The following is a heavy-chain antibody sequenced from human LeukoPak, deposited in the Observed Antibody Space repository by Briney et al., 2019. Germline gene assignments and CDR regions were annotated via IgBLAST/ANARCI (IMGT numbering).Heavy chain of an antibody. CDR2: IYHSGST. V-gene: IGHV4-38-2*02. CDR1: GGSISDGYY. J-gene: IGHJ5*02. D-gene: IGHD6-13*01. Sequence: SETLSLTCTVSGGSISDGYYWGWIRQPPGKGLEWIGSIYHSGSTCYNPSLKSRVTISVDTSKNQFSLKLSSVTAADTAVYYCARYSSSWSWGQGTLVTVSS. CDR3: ARYSSSWS.